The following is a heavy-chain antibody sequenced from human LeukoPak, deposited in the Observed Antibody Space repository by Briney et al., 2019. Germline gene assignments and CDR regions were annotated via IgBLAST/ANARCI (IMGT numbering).Heavy chain of an antibody. Sequence: GASVKVSCKVSGYTLTELSMHWVRQAPGKGLEWMGGFDPEDGETIYAQKFQGRVTMTEDTSTDTAYMELSSLRSEDTAVYYCATDSGWDDAFDIWGQGTMVTVSS. CDR1: GYTLTELS. J-gene: IGHJ3*02. CDR3: ATDSGWDDAFDI. CDR2: FDPEDGET. V-gene: IGHV1-24*01. D-gene: IGHD6-19*01.